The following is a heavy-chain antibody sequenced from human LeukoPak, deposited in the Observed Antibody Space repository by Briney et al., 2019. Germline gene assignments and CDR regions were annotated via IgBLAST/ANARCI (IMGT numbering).Heavy chain of an antibody. CDR3: ATAPDIVVVPAALSGSYFMDV. CDR1: GFTFSSYW. Sequence: PGGSLRLSCAASGFTFSSYWMSWVRQAPGKGLEWVANIKQDGSERYYVDSVKGRFTISRDNAKNPLYLQMNSLRAEDTAVYYCATAPDIVVVPAALSGSYFMDVWGKGTTVTVSS. J-gene: IGHJ6*03. V-gene: IGHV3-7*01. CDR2: IKQDGSER. D-gene: IGHD2-2*01.